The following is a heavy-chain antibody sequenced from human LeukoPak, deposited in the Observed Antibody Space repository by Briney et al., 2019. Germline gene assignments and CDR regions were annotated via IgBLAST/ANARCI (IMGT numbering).Heavy chain of an antibody. CDR3: AKIHGSGSYYRPNFDY. Sequence: QAGGSLRLSCAASGFTFSSYAMSWVRQAPGKGLEWVSAISTSDSSTYYADSVKGRFTISRDNSKNTLYLQMNSLRAEDTAVYYCAKIHGSGSYYRPNFDYWGQGTLVTVSS. D-gene: IGHD3-10*01. CDR1: GFTFSSYA. V-gene: IGHV3-23*01. J-gene: IGHJ4*02. CDR2: ISTSDSST.